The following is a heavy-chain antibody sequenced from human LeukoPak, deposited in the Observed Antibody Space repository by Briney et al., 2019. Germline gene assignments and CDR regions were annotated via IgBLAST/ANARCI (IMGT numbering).Heavy chain of an antibody. Sequence: GGSLRLSCAASGFTFSSYGMIWVRQAPGKGLVWVFAISGSGGSTYYADSVKGRFTISRDNSKDSLYMQMNSLRAEDTAVYYCARDGPNYYDSSGYYYPPFDYWGQGTLVTVSS. D-gene: IGHD3-22*01. CDR3: ARDGPNYYDSSGYYYPPFDY. CDR1: GFTFSSYG. CDR2: ISGSGGST. J-gene: IGHJ4*02. V-gene: IGHV3-23*01.